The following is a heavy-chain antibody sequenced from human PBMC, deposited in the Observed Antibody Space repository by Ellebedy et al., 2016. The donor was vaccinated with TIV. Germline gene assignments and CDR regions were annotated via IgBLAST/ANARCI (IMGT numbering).Heavy chain of an antibody. CDR2: IYPGDSDT. J-gene: IGHJ4*02. D-gene: IGHD5-18*01. CDR1: GYSFTSYW. CDR3: ARQGEDTAMAYDY. V-gene: IGHV5-51*01. Sequence: GESLKISCKGSGYSFTSYWIGWVRQMPGKGLEWMGIIYPGDSDTRYSPSFQGQVTISADKSISTAYLHWSSLKASDTAMYYCARQGEDTAMAYDYWGQGTLVTVSS.